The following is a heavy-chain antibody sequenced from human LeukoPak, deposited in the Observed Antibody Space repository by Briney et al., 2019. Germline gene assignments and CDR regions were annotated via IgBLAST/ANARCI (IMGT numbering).Heavy chain of an antibody. J-gene: IGHJ4*02. V-gene: IGHV4-30-2*01. CDR3: ARSYYDFWSGYYTGTYFDY. CDR2: IYHSGST. CDR1: GDSISSGGYS. Sequence: SETLSLTCAVSGDSISSGGYSWSWIRQPPGKGLEWIGYIYHSGSTYYNPSLKSRATISVDRSKNQFSLKLSSVTAADTAVYYCARSYYDFWSGYYTGTYFDYWGQGTLVTVSS. D-gene: IGHD3-3*01.